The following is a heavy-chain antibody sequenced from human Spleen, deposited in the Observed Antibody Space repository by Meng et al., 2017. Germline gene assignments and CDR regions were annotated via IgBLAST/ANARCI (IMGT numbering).Heavy chain of an antibody. Sequence: QVQLAQSGADVKQPGASVTVSCNASAYTFTSYAMHWVRQAPGQRLEWMAWINAGNGNTKYSQKFQGRLTITSDTSASTAYMEVSSLRSEDTAVYYCAREGSSSSLDYWGQGTLVTVSS. J-gene: IGHJ4*02. CDR1: AYTFTSYA. CDR2: INAGNGNT. D-gene: IGHD6-13*01. CDR3: AREGSSSSLDY. V-gene: IGHV1-3*01.